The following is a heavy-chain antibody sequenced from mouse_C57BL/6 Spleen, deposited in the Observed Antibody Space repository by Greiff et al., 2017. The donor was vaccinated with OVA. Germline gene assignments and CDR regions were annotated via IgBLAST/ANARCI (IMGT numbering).Heavy chain of an antibody. CDR2: IDPENGDT. Sequence: EVQLQQSGAELVRPGASVKLSCTASGFNIKDDYMHWVKQRPEQGLEWIGWIDPENGDTEYALKFQGKATITADTSSHTAYLQLSSLTSEDTAVYYCTLYSKGYFDYWGQGTTLTVSA. CDR3: TLYSKGYFDY. J-gene: IGHJ2*01. V-gene: IGHV14-4*01. CDR1: GFNIKDDY. D-gene: IGHD2-5*01.